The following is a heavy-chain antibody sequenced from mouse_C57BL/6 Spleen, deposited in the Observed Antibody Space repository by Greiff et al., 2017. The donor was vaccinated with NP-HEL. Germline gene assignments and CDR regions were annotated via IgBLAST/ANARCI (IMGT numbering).Heavy chain of an antibody. V-gene: IGHV1-82*01. Sequence: QVQLQQSGPELVKPGASVKISCKASGYAFSSSWMNWVKQRPGKGLEWIGRIYPGDGDTNYNGKFKGKATLTADKSSSTAYMQLSSLTSEDSAVYFCARSYDGYSGYWGQGTTLTVSS. D-gene: IGHD2-3*01. CDR3: ARSYDGYSGY. J-gene: IGHJ2*01. CDR2: IYPGDGDT. CDR1: GYAFSSSW.